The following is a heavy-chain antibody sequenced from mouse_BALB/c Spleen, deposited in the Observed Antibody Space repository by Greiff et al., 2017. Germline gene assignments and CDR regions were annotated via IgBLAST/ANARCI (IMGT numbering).Heavy chain of an antibody. CDR2: IYPGNSDT. CDR1: GYTFTSYW. V-gene: IGHV1-5*01. J-gene: IGHJ1*01. D-gene: IGHD1-1*01. CDR3: TRLDYGSSYGYFDV. Sequence: EVKLQESGTVLARPGASVKMSCKASGYTFTSYWMHWVKQRPGQGLEWIGAIYPGNSDTSYNQKFKGKAKLTAVTSTSTAYMELSSLTNEDSAVYYCTRLDYGSSYGYFDVWGAGTTVTVSS.